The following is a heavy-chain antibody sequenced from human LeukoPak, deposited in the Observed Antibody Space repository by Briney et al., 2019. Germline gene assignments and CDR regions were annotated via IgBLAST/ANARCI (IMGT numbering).Heavy chain of an antibody. CDR3: ARKTLKGGPQAFDI. Sequence: SETLSLTCTVSGGSISSSSYYWGWIRQPPGKGLEWIGSIYYSGSTYYNPSLKSRVTVSVDTSKNQFSLKLSSVTAADTAVYYCARKTLKGGPQAFDIWGQGTMVTVSS. J-gene: IGHJ3*02. CDR1: GGSISSSSYY. D-gene: IGHD2-15*01. V-gene: IGHV4-39*01. CDR2: IYYSGST.